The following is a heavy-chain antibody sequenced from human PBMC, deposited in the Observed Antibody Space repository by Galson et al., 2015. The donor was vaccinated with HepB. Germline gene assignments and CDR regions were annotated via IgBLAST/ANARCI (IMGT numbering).Heavy chain of an antibody. CDR3: ARNLGGMVRGVIITDNWFDP. CDR2: IIPILGIA. CDR1: GGTFSSYT. Sequence: SVKVSCKASGGTFSSYTISWVRQAPGQGLEWMGRIIPILGIANYAQKFQGRVTITADKSTSTAYMELSSLRSEDTAVYYCARNLGGMVRGVIITDNWFDPWGQGTLVTVSS. D-gene: IGHD3-10*01. J-gene: IGHJ5*02. V-gene: IGHV1-69*02.